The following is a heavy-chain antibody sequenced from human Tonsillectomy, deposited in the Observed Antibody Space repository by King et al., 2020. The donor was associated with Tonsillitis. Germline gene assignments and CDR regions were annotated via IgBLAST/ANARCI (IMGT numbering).Heavy chain of an antibody. J-gene: IGHJ6*02. CDR1: GFTFSSYS. D-gene: IGHD2-15*01. V-gene: IGHV3-21*01. CDR2: ISSSSSYI. CDR3: ARDCSGGSCYPYYYGMDV. Sequence: VQLVESGGGLVKPGGSLRLSCAASGFTFSSYSMNWVRQSPGKGLEWVSSISSSSSYIYYADSVKGRFAISRDNAKHPLYLQMNSLRAEDTAVYYCARDCSGGSCYPYYYGMDVWGQGTTVTVSS.